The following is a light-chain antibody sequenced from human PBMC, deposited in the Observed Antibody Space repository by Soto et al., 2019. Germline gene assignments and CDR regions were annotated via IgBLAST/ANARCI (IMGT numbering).Light chain of an antibody. CDR3: ASWDDSLNIYV. V-gene: IGLV1-44*01. Sequence: QSVLTQPPSASGTPGQRVTISCSGSSSNIGSKTVHWYQQLPGTAPKLLTYGDNQRPSGVPDRFSGSKSGTSASLAISGLQSEDEADYYCASWDDSLNIYVFGPGTKVTVL. CDR1: SSNIGSKT. CDR2: GDN. J-gene: IGLJ1*01.